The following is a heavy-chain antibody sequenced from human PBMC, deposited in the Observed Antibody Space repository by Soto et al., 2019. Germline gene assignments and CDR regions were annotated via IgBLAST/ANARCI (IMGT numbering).Heavy chain of an antibody. V-gene: IGHV3-53*01. CDR3: AKGDFDC. J-gene: IGHJ4*02. CDR2: IFSDGKT. D-gene: IGHD3-16*01. Sequence: EVQLVESGGGLIQPGGSLRLSCAASGLTVSTNYMSWVRQAPGKGLDWVAIIFSDGKTYHADSVKGRFTVSRDNSKNTLDLQMNTQRVEDTAVYYCAKGDFDCWGQGTLVTVSS. CDR1: GLTVSTNY.